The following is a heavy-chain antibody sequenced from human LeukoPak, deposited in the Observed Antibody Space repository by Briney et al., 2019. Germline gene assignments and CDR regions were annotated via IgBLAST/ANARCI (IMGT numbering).Heavy chain of an antibody. CDR1: RFTFSTHA. CDR3: AALWEGGY. V-gene: IGHV3-30*04. D-gene: IGHD3-16*01. Sequence: GRSLRLSCAASRFTFSTHAMHWVRQAPGKGLEWVAVISYDGRNKYYADSVKGRFTISRDNAEKSLFLQMNSLRADDTAVYYCAALWEGGYWGQGTLVTVSS. J-gene: IGHJ4*02. CDR2: ISYDGRNK.